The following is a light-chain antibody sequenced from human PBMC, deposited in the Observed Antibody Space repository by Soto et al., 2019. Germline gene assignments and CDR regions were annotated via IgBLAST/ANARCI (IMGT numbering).Light chain of an antibody. Sequence: QSALTQPPSASGSPGQSVTISCTGTSSDVGGYNYVSWYQQHPGKAPKLMIYEVSKRPSGVPDRFSGSKSGNTASPTVSGLQAEDEAHYYCSSYAGSNNYVFGTGTKVTVL. V-gene: IGLV2-8*01. CDR3: SSYAGSNNYV. CDR2: EVS. J-gene: IGLJ1*01. CDR1: SSDVGGYNY.